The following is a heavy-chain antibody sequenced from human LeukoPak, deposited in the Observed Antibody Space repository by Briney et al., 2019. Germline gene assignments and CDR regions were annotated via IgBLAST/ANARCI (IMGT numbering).Heavy chain of an antibody. V-gene: IGHV1-2*02. CDR3: ATRGGIAAAGGYNWFDP. CDR2: IDPNSGGT. D-gene: IGHD6-13*01. CDR1: GYTLTGYS. J-gene: IGHJ5*02. Sequence: ASVKVSCKASGYTLTGYSMHWVRQAPGKGLEWMGGIDPNSGGTNYAQKFQGRVTMTKDTSTGTAYMELSRLRSDDTAVYYCATRGGIAAAGGYNWFDPWGQGTLVTVSS.